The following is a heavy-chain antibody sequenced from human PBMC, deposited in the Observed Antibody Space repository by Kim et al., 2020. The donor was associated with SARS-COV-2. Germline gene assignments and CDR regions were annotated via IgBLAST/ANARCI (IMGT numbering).Heavy chain of an antibody. J-gene: IGHJ6*03. CDR1: GGSISSYY. CDR3: AGEKRVGYYYYYMDV. Sequence: SETLSLTCTVSGGSISSYYWSWIRQPPGKGLEWIGYIYYSGSTNYNPSLKSRVTISVDTSKNQFSLKLSSVTAADTAVYYCAGEKRVGYYYYYMDVWGKGTTVTVSS. V-gene: IGHV4-59*08. D-gene: IGHD3-10*01. CDR2: IYYSGST.